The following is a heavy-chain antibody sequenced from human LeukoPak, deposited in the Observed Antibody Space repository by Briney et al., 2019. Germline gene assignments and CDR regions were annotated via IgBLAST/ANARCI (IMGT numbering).Heavy chain of an antibody. CDR2: IYSSGST. V-gene: IGHV4-4*07. D-gene: IGHD3-16*01. Sequence: SETLSLTCTVSGASISAFHWTWFRQPAGKGLEWIGLIYSSGSTLFNPSLKSRVAMSVDLTKNQLSLKLTSVTAADTAVYYCARVGWGNVAAYPNWLDPWGQGTVVTVSS. J-gene: IGHJ5*02. CDR1: GASISAFH. CDR3: ARVGWGNVAAYPNWLDP.